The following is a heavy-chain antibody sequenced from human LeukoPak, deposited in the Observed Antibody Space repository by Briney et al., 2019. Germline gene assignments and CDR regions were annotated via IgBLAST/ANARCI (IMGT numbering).Heavy chain of an antibody. D-gene: IGHD3-3*01. CDR1: GYSFTGYW. Sequence: GESLKISCKGSGYSFTGYWIGWVRQMPGKGLEWMGIIYPGDSDTRYSPSFQGQVTISADKSISTAYLQWSSLKASDTAMYYCARPVSSSLWSGYPYYFDYWGQGTQVTVSS. J-gene: IGHJ4*02. CDR2: IYPGDSDT. CDR3: ARPVSSSLWSGYPYYFDY. V-gene: IGHV5-51*01.